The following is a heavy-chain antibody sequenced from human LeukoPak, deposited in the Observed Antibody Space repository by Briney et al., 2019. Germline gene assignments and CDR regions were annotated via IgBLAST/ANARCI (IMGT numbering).Heavy chain of an antibody. J-gene: IGHJ4*02. Sequence: SVKVSCKASGGTFSGYAISWVRQAPGQGLEWMGGIIPIFGTANYAQKFQGRVTITADESTSTAYMELSSLRSEDTAVYYCARRGPHYYDSSGYFDFDYWGQGTLVTVSS. CDR2: IIPIFGTA. CDR3: ARRGPHYYDSSGYFDFDY. CDR1: GGTFSGYA. D-gene: IGHD3-22*01. V-gene: IGHV1-69*13.